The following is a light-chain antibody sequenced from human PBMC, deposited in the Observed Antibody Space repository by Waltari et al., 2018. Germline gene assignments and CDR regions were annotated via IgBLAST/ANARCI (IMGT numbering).Light chain of an antibody. Sequence: EIVLTQSPATLSLSPGDRATLSCRASQNIINFLAWYQQKPGQAPRLLIFDASKRATGIPARFSGSGSGTDFTLTISSLEPEDFAVYYCQQRRNWPGTFGQGTKVEIK. V-gene: IGKV3-11*01. J-gene: IGKJ1*01. CDR2: DAS. CDR1: QNIINF. CDR3: QQRRNWPGT.